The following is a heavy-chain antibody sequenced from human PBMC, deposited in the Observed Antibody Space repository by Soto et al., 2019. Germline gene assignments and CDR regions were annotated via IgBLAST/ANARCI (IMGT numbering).Heavy chain of an antibody. CDR2: IKRDGSEQ. V-gene: IGHV3-7*03. J-gene: IGHJ5*02. D-gene: IGHD3-9*01. CDR1: VFRFFLHW. CDR3: ARAKTTYESVSGEDL. Sequence: PEGAMRLACVCSVFRFFLHWKRWVRQAPGKGLEWVAKIKRDGSEQYYADSVKGRFTISRDNTKNSLFQEINSLKAADTAVYYCARAKTTYESVSGEDLWGPGTLVTVSS.